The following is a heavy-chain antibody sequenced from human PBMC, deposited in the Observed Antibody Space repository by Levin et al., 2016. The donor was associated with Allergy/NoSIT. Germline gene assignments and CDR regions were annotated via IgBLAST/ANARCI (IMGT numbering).Heavy chain of an antibody. V-gene: IGHV3-7*01. CDR3: AGTYYYYYGMDV. J-gene: IGHJ6*02. Sequence: VRQAPGKGLEWVANIKQDGSEKYYVDSVKGRFTISRDNAKNSLYLQMNSLRAEDTAVYYCAGTYYYYYGMDVWGQGTTVTVSS. CDR2: IKQDGSEK.